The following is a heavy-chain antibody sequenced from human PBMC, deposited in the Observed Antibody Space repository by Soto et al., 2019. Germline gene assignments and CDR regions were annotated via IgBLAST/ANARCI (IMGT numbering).Heavy chain of an antibody. CDR2: ISSSSRTI. V-gene: IGHV3-48*01. J-gene: IGHJ4*02. CDR1: GLTFSSYS. Sequence: GGSLRLSCAASGLTFSSYSMNWARQAPGKGLEWISYISSSSRTIYYPDSVKGRFTISRDNAKNSLYLQMNSLRAEDTAVYYCSRDKGRRPLVCWGQGTLVTVSS. CDR3: SRDKGRRPLVC. D-gene: IGHD6-6*01.